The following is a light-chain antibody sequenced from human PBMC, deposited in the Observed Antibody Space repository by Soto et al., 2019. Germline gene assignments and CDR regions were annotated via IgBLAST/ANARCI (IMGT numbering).Light chain of an antibody. V-gene: IGKV1-5*03. CDR3: QQYNSYPS. CDR2: KAS. Sequence: DIQMTQSPSTLSASVGDRVTITCRASQSISSWFAWYQQKPGKAPKLLIYKASSLESGVPSRFSGSGSGTEFTLTISSLQPDDFATYYCQQYNSYPSLGGGTKVEIK. CDR1: QSISSW. J-gene: IGKJ4*01.